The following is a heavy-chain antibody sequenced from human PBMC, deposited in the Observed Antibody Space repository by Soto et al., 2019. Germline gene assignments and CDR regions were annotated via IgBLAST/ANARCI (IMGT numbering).Heavy chain of an antibody. CDR1: GFTFISYA. CDR2: ISSNGGST. J-gene: IGHJ4*02. CDR3: VKTLQYSYGLPH. V-gene: IGHV3-64D*06. Sequence: GGSLRLSCSASGFTFISYAMHWVLQAPGKGLEYVSAISSNGGSTYYADSVKGRFTISRDNSKNTLYLQMSSLRAEDTAVYYCVKTLQYSYGLPHWGQGTLVTVSS. D-gene: IGHD5-18*01.